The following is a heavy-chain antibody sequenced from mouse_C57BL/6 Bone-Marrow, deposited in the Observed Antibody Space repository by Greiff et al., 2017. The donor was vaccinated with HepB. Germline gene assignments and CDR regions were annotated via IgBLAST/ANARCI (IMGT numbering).Heavy chain of an antibody. J-gene: IGHJ4*01. V-gene: IGHV5-4*01. CDR1: GFTFSSYA. CDR2: ISDGGSYT. D-gene: IGHD2-3*01. Sequence: EVHLVESGGGLVKPGGSLKLSCAASGFTFSSYAMSWVRQTPEKRLEWVATISDGGSYTYYPDNVKGRFTISRDNAKNNLYLQISHLKSEDTAMYYCARGGMVTNYYAMDYWDQGTAVTVSS. CDR3: ARGGMVTNYYAMDY.